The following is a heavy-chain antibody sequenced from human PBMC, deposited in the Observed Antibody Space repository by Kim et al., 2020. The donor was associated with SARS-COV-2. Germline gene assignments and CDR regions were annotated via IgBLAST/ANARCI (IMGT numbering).Heavy chain of an antibody. V-gene: IGHV4-34*01. D-gene: IGHD5-12*01. CDR2: GTT. Sequence: GTTNLNPSLEGRVTISVDASKNQFSLTLMSVTAADTAVYYCARDEVGTSHWGQGTLVTVSS. CDR3: ARDEVGTSH. J-gene: IGHJ4*02.